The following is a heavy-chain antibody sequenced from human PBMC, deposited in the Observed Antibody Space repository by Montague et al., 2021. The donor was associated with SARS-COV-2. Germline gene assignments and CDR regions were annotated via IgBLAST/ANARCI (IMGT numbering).Heavy chain of an antibody. CDR2: ISYTGRT. CDR1: GGSISSPDYY. CDR3: ARQLPSYCATNKCYPYYLDG. Sequence: SETLSLTCTVSGGSISSPDYYWGWIRQSPGKGLEWIGSISYTGRTYYNPSLRSRVSFSMDTSKNHSSLSLSSVTVADAAVYFCARQLPSYCATNKCYPYYLDGWGQGTLVTVSS. J-gene: IGHJ4*02. D-gene: IGHD2-8*01. V-gene: IGHV4-39*01.